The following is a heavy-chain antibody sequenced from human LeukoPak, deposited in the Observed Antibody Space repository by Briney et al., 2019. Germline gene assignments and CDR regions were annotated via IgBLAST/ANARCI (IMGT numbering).Heavy chain of an antibody. Sequence: GGSLRLSCAASGFTVSSNYMSWVRQAPGKGLEWVPVIYSGGSTYYADSVKGRFTISRDNSKNTLYLQMNSLRAEDTAVYYCARTSMVRGVFAFDYWGQGTLVTVSS. V-gene: IGHV3-53*01. CDR3: ARTSMVRGVFAFDY. J-gene: IGHJ4*02. CDR2: IYSGGST. CDR1: GFTVSSNY. D-gene: IGHD3-10*01.